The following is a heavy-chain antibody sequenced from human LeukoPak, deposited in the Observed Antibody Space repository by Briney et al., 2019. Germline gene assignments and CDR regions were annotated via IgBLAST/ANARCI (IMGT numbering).Heavy chain of an antibody. CDR1: AITFSNSW. D-gene: IGHD1-1*01. CDR2: IKQDGSET. J-gene: IGHJ4*02. Sequence: GGSLRLSCTASAITFSNSWMSWVRQAPGKGLEWVANIKQDGSETNYVDSVKGRFTISRDNAKNSLFLQMSSLRVEDTAIYYCARELNWDADYWGQGTLVTVSS. V-gene: IGHV3-7*04. CDR3: ARELNWDADY.